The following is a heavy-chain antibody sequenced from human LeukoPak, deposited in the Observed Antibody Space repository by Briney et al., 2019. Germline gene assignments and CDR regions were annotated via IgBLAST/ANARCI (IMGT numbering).Heavy chain of an antibody. CDR1: GYTFTGYY. CDR3: ARDGIAAAGTFDYYYMDV. CDR2: IIPIFGTA. Sequence: SVKVSCKASGYTFTGYYMHWVRQAPGQGLEWMGGIIPIFGTANYAQKFQGRVTITTDESTSTAYMELSSLRSEDTAVYYCARDGIAAAGTFDYYYMDVWGKGTTVTVSS. V-gene: IGHV1-69*05. D-gene: IGHD6-13*01. J-gene: IGHJ6*03.